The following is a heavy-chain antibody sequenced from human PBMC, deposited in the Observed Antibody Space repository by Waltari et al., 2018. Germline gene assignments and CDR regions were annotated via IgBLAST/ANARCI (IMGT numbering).Heavy chain of an antibody. CDR2: IYTSGST. V-gene: IGHV4-4*07. D-gene: IGHD6-13*01. J-gene: IGHJ5*02. Sequence: QVQLQESGPGLVKPSETLSLTCTVSGGSISSYYWSWIWQPAGKGLEWIGRIYTSGSTNYNPSLKSRVTMSVDTSKNQFSLKLSSVTAADTAVYYCAGYISSSSAGWFDPWGQGTLVTVSS. CDR3: AGYISSSSAGWFDP. CDR1: GGSISSYY.